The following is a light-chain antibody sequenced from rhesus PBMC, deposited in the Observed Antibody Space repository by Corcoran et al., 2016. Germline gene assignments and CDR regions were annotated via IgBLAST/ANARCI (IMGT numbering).Light chain of an antibody. V-gene: IGKV1-25*01. J-gene: IGKJ1*01. CDR2: EAS. Sequence: DIQMTQSPSSLSASVGDRVTITCRASQGITNDLSWYQQKPGETPKLLMYEASSLQSGIPSRFSGIGFGTDFTLNISSLQSEDFATYYCQHYYSTPWTFGQGTKVEIK. CDR3: QHYYSTPWT. CDR1: QGITND.